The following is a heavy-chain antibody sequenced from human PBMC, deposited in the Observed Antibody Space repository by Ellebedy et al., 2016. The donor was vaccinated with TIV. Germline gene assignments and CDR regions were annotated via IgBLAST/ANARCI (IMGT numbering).Heavy chain of an antibody. CDR1: GGSISRHY. D-gene: IGHD2-2*03. J-gene: IGHJ5*02. CDR3: ARNGIPHMRGYLWFDP. CDR2: VYHSGDT. Sequence: MPSETLSLTCTVSGGSISRHYWTWIPHPPGKGLEWIGSVYHSGDTNFNPSLKSRVSFSLDTSKNQISLNLTSVTAADTAVYYCARNGIPHMRGYLWFDPWGQGTLVIVSS. V-gene: IGHV4-59*08.